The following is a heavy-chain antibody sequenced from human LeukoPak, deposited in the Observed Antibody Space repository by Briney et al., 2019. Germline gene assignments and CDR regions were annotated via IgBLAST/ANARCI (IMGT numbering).Heavy chain of an antibody. CDR1: GYTFTGYY. J-gene: IGHJ4*02. V-gene: IGHV1-2*02. D-gene: IGHD3-3*02. CDR3: ARAFFNSGFDY. Sequence: GASVKVSCKASGYTFTGYYVHWLRQAPGQGLTWMGWINPNSGGTDYAQQYQGRVTLTRDTSISTAYMELSSLTSDDSAVYYCARAFFNSGFDYWGQGTLVTVSS. CDR2: INPNSGGT.